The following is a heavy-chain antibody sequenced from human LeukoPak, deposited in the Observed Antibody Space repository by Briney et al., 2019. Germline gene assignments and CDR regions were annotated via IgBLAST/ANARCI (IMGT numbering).Heavy chain of an antibody. D-gene: IGHD3-22*01. CDR2: INWNSGSI. CDR1: GFTFDDYG. CDR3: AKDSGYYYDSSGYYPY. Sequence: TGGSLRLSCAASGFTFDDYGMSWVRQAPGKGLEWVSGINWNSGSIGYSDSVKGRFTISRDNAKNSLYLQMNSLRAEDTALYYCAKDSGYYYDSSGYYPYWGQGTLVTVSS. J-gene: IGHJ4*02. V-gene: IGHV3-20*04.